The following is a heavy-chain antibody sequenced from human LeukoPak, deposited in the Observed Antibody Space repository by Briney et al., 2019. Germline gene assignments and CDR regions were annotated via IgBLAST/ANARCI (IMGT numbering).Heavy chain of an antibody. J-gene: IGHJ6*02. D-gene: IGHD3-9*01. CDR3: ARNPSYDILTGYSDYYGMDV. CDR2: IYYSGST. Sequence: SEALSLTCAVSGGSFSGYYWTWIRQPPGKGLEWIGYIYYSGSTNYNPSLKSRVTIPVDTSKNQFSLELSSVTAADTAVYYCARNPSYDILTGYSDYYGMDVWGQGTTVTVSS. CDR1: GGSFSGYY. V-gene: IGHV4-59*01.